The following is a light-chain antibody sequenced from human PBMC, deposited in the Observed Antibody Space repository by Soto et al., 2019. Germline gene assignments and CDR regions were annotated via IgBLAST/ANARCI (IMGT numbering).Light chain of an antibody. J-gene: IGKJ4*01. CDR3: QQDDNLPLT. CDR2: DAS. V-gene: IGKV1-33*01. Sequence: DIQMTQSPSSLSASVGDRVTITCQASQDLSNSLNWYQQKPGKAPKLLIDDASNLEAGVTPRFSGTESGTDFTSAITSLLPEDVATYYCQQDDNLPLTFGGGTKVFIK. CDR1: QDLSNS.